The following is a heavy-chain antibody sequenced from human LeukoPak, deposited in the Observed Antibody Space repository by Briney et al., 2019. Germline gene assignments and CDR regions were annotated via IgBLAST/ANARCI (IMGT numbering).Heavy chain of an antibody. Sequence: GGSLRLSCAASGFTFSDYYMSWIRQAPGQGLEWVSYISSSGSTIYYADSVKGRFTISRDNAKNSLYLQMNSLRAEDTAVYYCARAPRTYDYVWGSYRPLHLDYWGQGTLVTVSS. CDR3: ARAPRTYDYVWGSYRPLHLDY. J-gene: IGHJ4*02. CDR2: ISSSGSTI. CDR1: GFTFSDYY. V-gene: IGHV3-11*01. D-gene: IGHD3-16*02.